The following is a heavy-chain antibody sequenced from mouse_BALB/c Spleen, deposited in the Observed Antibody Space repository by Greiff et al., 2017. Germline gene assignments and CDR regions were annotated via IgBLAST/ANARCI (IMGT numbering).Heavy chain of an antibody. CDR3: ARTTVIASRFAL. V-gene: IGHV1-69*02. J-gene: IGHJ3*01. Sequence: QVQLQQPGAELVKPGASVMLSCKPSGYTFTSYWLLWVKQRPGPGLEWIGEIDLSDSYTNYNQKFKGQATLTVDKSSSTAYMQLSSLTSEDSAVYYCARTTVIASRFALWCQGPLVTVSA. CDR2: IDLSDSYT. D-gene: IGHD1-1*01. CDR1: GYTFTSYW.